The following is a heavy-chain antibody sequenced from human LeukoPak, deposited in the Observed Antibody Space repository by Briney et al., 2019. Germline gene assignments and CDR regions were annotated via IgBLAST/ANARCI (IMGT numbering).Heavy chain of an antibody. CDR1: GDSISTSNSY. Sequence: SETLSLTCTVSGDSISTSNSYWGWIRQPPGKGLEWIGEIYHSGSTNYNPSLKSRVTISVDKSKNQFSLKLSSVTAADTAVYYCARGEYYYYDMDVWGKGTTVTVSS. D-gene: IGHD1-26*01. CDR2: IYHSGST. J-gene: IGHJ6*03. V-gene: IGHV4-39*07. CDR3: ARGEYYYYDMDV.